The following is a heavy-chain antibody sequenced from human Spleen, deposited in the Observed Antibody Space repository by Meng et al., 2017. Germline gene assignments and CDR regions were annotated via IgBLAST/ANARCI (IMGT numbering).Heavy chain of an antibody. CDR2: ISGSGTST. CDR1: GFTFSNAW. CDR3: ARGGAGPFDY. D-gene: IGHD3-16*01. J-gene: IGHJ4*02. V-gene: IGHV3-23*01. Sequence: GESLKISCVASGFTFSNAWMNWVRQAPGKGLEWVSVISGSGTSTYYADSVKGRFTISRDNSKNTLYLQMNSLRAEDTAVYYCARGGAGPFDYWGQGTLVTVSS.